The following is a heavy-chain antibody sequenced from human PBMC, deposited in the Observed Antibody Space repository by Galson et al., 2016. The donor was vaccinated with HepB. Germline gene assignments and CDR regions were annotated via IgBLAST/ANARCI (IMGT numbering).Heavy chain of an antibody. CDR2: IYHSGST. CDR1: GGSISSGNW. V-gene: IGHV4-4*02. J-gene: IGHJ4*02. CDR3: ARAPSGHPADI. D-gene: IGHD2-2*01. Sequence: SETLSLTCAVSGGSISSGNWWSWVRQAPGRGLEWIGNIYHSGSTNSNPSLKSRFSISVDKSKNQFSLTVNSVTAADTAVYYCARAPSGHPADIWGQGTLVTVSS.